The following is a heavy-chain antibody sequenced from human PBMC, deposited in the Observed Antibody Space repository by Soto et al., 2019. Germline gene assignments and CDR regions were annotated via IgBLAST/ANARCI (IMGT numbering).Heavy chain of an antibody. D-gene: IGHD6-19*01. Sequence: GSGPTLVNPTQTLTLTCTFSGFSLSTIGMCVSWIRQPPGKALEWLALIDWDDDKYYSTSPKTRLTISKDTSKNQVVLTMTNMDPVDTATYYCARTYSSGWYLSGMDVWGQGTTVTVSS. J-gene: IGHJ6*02. CDR2: IDWDDDK. V-gene: IGHV2-70*01. CDR3: ARTYSSGWYLSGMDV. CDR1: GFSLSTIGMC.